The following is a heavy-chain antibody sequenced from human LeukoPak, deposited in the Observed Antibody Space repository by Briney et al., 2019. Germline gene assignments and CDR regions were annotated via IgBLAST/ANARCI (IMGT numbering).Heavy chain of an antibody. J-gene: IGHJ5*02. V-gene: IGHV3-20*04. Sequence: GGSLRLSCAASGFTFDDYGMSWVRQAPGKGLEWVSGINWNGGSTGYADSVKGRFTISRDNAKNSLYLQMNSLRAEDTAVYYCARGCSSTSCYTGNWFDPWGQGTLVTVSS. CDR2: INWNGGST. D-gene: IGHD2-2*02. CDR3: ARGCSSTSCYTGNWFDP. CDR1: GFTFDDYG.